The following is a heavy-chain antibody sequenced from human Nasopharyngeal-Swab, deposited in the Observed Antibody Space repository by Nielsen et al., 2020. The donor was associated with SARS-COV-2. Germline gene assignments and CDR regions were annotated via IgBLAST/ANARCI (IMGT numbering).Heavy chain of an antibody. CDR3: ARGIRPGPRATRGRYFDY. V-gene: IGHV4-34*01. D-gene: IGHD1-26*01. Sequence: RQAPGKGLEWIGEINHSGSTNYNPSLKSRVTISVDTSKNQFSLKLSSVTAADTAVYYCARGIRPGPRATRGRYFDYWGQGTLITVSS. CDR2: INHSGST. J-gene: IGHJ4*02.